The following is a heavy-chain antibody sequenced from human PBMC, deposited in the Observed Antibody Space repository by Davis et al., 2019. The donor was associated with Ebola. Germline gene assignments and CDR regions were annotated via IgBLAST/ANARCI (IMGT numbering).Heavy chain of an antibody. J-gene: IGHJ5*02. D-gene: IGHD3-10*01. V-gene: IGHV4-34*01. CDR1: GGSFSGYY. CDR3: ARVVTMLGFDP. Sequence: MPSETLSLTCAVYGGSFSGYYWSWIRQPPGKALEWIGEINHSGSTNYNPSLKSRVTISVDTSKNQFSLKLSSVTAADTAVYYCARVVTMLGFDPWGQGTLVTVSS. CDR2: INHSGST.